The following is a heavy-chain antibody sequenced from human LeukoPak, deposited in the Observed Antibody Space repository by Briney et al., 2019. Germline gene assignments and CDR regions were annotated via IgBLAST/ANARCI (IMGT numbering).Heavy chain of an antibody. CDR2: ISDSGGRT. V-gene: IGHV3-23*01. J-gene: IGHJ4*02. CDR3: AKRGVVIRVILVGFHKEAYYFDS. D-gene: IGHD3-22*01. Sequence: GRSLRLSCAVPGITLSNYGMSWVRQAPGKGLEWVAGISDSGGRTNYADSVKGRFTISRDNPKNTLYLQMNSLRAEDTAVYFCAKRGVVIRVILVGFHKEAYYFDSWGQGALVTVSS. CDR1: GITLSNYG.